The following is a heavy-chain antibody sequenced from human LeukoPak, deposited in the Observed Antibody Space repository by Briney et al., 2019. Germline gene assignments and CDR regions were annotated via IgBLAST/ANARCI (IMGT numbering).Heavy chain of an antibody. D-gene: IGHD6-13*01. CDR3: ARGGYSSSWYHDS. Sequence: GGSLRLSCEASGFTFSSYSMNWVRQAPGKGLEWVSSISSSSSYMYYADSVKGRFTISRDNAKNSLYMQVNSLRAEDTAVYYCARGGYSSSWYHDSWGQGTLVTVSS. J-gene: IGHJ4*02. V-gene: IGHV3-21*01. CDR1: GFTFSSYS. CDR2: ISSSSSYM.